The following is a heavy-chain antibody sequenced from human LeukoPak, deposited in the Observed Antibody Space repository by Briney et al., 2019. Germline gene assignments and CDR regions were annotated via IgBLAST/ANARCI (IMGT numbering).Heavy chain of an antibody. J-gene: IGHJ4*02. Sequence: GGSLRLSCAASGFTFSSYWMSWVRQAPGKGLEWVANIKQDGSEKYYVDSVKGRFTISRDNAKNSLYLQMNSLRAEDTAVYYCAKDRSSWAYYFDYWGQGTLVTVSS. V-gene: IGHV3-7*03. CDR1: GFTFSSYW. CDR3: AKDRSSWAYYFDY. D-gene: IGHD2-15*01. CDR2: IKQDGSEK.